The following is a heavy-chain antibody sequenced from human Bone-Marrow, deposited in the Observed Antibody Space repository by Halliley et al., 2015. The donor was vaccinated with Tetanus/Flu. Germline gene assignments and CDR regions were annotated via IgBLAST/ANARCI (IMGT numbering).Heavy chain of an antibody. V-gene: IGHV3-73*01. CDR3: TNSVGATPRSS. Sequence: EWVGRIRSRAYNYETAYGASVKGRFTVSRDESKNTASLQMNSLKTEDTAVYYCTNSVGATPRSSWGKGTLVTVSS. CDR2: IRSRAYNYET. J-gene: IGHJ4*02. D-gene: IGHD1-26*01.